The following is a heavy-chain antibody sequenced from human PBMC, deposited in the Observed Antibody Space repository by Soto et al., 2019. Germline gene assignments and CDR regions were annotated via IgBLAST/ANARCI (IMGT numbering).Heavy chain of an antibody. Sequence: SETLSLTCAVYGGSFSDYYWSWIRQAPGRGLEWIGEINHSGSTYYNPSLKSRVTISVDASKNQFSLKLSSVTAADTAVYYCARGVVRRVIIQYTSFFDYWGQGTLVTVSS. V-gene: IGHV4-34*01. CDR2: INHSGST. J-gene: IGHJ4*02. CDR1: GGSFSDYY. D-gene: IGHD3-10*01. CDR3: ARGVVRRVIIQYTSFFDY.